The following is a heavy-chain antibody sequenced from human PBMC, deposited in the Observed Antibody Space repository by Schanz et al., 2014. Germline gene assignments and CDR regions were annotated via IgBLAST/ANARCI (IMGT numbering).Heavy chain of an antibody. CDR3: ARGGYCSRTSCYFKGGWFDP. V-gene: IGHV4-4*07. CDR1: GGSISSFY. CDR2: IYTNGST. D-gene: IGHD2-2*01. J-gene: IGHJ5*02. Sequence: QVQLQESGPGLVKPSETLSLTCTVSGGSISSFYWSWIRQPAGKGLEWIGRIYTNGSTKYNPSLRSRVTMSVATSKTQFSLKLISVTAADTAVYYCARGGYCSRTSCYFKGGWFDPWGQGTLVTVSS.